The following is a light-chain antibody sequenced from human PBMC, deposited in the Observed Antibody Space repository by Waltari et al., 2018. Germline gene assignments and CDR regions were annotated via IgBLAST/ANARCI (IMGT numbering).Light chain of an antibody. CDR1: SSDVGNYNY. V-gene: IGLV2-11*01. Sequence: QSALPQPRSVSGSPGQSVIISCTGTSSDVGNYNYVSWYQQHPGKAPKLMIYDVTKRPSGVPDRFSGSKSGNTASLTISGLQAEDEADYYCCSYAGTYSWVFGGGTKLTVL. CDR2: DVT. J-gene: IGLJ3*02. CDR3: CSYAGTYSWV.